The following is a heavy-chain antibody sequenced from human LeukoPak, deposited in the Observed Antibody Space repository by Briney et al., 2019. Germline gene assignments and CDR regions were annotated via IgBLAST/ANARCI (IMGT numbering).Heavy chain of an antibody. CDR1: GYSFTSYW. CDR2: IYPGDSDT. D-gene: IGHD1-20*01. V-gene: IGHV5-51*01. J-gene: IGHJ6*02. Sequence: PGESLKISCKGSGYSFTSYWIGWVRQMPGKGLEWMGIIYPGDSDTRYSPSFQGQVTISADKSISTAYLQWSSLTASDTAMYYCARQDSGNIAGTAYCGMDVWGQGTTVTVSS. CDR3: ARQDSGNIAGTAYCGMDV.